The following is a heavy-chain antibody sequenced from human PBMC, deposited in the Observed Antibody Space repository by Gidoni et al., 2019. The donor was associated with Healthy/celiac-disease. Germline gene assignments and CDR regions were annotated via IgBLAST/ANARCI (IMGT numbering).Heavy chain of an antibody. Sequence: EVQLVESGGGLVQPGRSLRLSCAASGFTFDDYAMHWVRQAPGKGLEWVSGISWNSGSIGYADSVKGRFTISRDNAKNSLYLQMNSLRAEDTALYYCAKASTSSLGPSAFDIWGQGTMVTVSS. J-gene: IGHJ3*02. CDR1: GFTFDDYA. V-gene: IGHV3-9*01. CDR2: ISWNSGSI. CDR3: AKASTSSLGPSAFDI. D-gene: IGHD3-16*01.